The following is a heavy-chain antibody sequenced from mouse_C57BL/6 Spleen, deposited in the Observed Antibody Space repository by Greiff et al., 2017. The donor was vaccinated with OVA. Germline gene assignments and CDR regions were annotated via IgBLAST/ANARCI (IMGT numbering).Heavy chain of an antibody. CDR3: PRRTGDYGYFDV. CDR2: IDPNSGGT. J-gene: IGHJ1*03. D-gene: IGHD1-1*01. CDR1: GYTFTSYW. V-gene: IGHV1-72*01. Sequence: QVQLKQPGAELVKPGASVKLSCKASGYTFTSYWMHWVKQRPGRGLEWIGRIDPNSGGTKYNEKFKSKATLTVDKPSSTAYMQLSSLTSEASAVYYGPRRTGDYGYFDVWAQGPRSPSPQ.